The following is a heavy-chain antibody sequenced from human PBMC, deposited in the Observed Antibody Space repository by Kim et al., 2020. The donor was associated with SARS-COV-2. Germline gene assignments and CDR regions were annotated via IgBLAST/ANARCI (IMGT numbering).Heavy chain of an antibody. D-gene: IGHD6-19*01. V-gene: IGHV3-33*01. CDR2: IWYDGSNK. Sequence: GGSLRLSCAASGFTFSSYGMHWDRQAPGKGLEWLAVIWYDGSNKYYADSVKGRFTISRDNSKNTLYLQMNSLRAEDTAMYYCATLAIAVAGKYFDYWGQGTLVTVSS. J-gene: IGHJ4*02. CDR1: GFTFSSYG. CDR3: ATLAIAVAGKYFDY.